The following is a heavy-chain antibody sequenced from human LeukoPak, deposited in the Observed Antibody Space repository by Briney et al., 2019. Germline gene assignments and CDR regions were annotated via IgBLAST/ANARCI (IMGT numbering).Heavy chain of an antibody. D-gene: IGHD1-7*01. J-gene: IGHJ4*02. CDR2: IKTKTEGGTT. CDR3: ATILGGNSHRLDY. CDR1: GFSSNDAR. Sequence: PGGSLRLSCAASGFSSNDARMSWVRQAPGKGLEWLGRIKTKTEGGTTDYAAPVKGRFTISRDDSNNTLHLQMNSLKTEDTAVYYCATILGGNSHRLDYWGQGTLVAVSS. V-gene: IGHV3-15*05.